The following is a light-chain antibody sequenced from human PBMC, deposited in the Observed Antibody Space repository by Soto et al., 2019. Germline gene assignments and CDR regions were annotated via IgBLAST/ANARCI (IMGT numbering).Light chain of an antibody. Sequence: EIVMTQSPATLSVSPGERATLSCRASQSVSSNLAWYQQKPGQAPRLLIYGASNRATGIPARFSGSGSGTEFTLTLSSLQSEDFAVYYCQQYNNWPPDTFGQGTKLEIK. J-gene: IGKJ2*01. CDR2: GAS. CDR3: QQYNNWPPDT. V-gene: IGKV3-15*01. CDR1: QSVSSN.